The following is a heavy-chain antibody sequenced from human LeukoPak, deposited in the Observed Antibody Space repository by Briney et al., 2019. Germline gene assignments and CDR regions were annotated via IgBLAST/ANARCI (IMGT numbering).Heavy chain of an antibody. CDR1: GGSISSSSYY. J-gene: IGHJ4*02. CDR3: ARTLPPEGTEDFWSGYPDY. V-gene: IGHV4-39*01. D-gene: IGHD3-3*01. Sequence: SETLSLTCTVSGGSISSSSYYWGWIRQPPGKGLEWIGSIYYSGSTYYNPSLKSRVTISVDTSKNQFSLKLSSVTAADTAVYYCARTLPPEGTEDFWSGYPDYWGQGTLVTVSS. CDR2: IYYSGST.